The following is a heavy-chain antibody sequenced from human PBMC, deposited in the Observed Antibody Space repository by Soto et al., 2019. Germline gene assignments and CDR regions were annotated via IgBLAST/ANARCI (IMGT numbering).Heavy chain of an antibody. Sequence: EVQLVESGGRLVQPGGSLRLSCAASGFTFSSYDMHWVRQATGKGLEWVSGIGTAGDTYYPGSVKGRFTISRENAKNSLYLQMNSLRAGDTAVYYCARAYGSGRNYYYGMDVWGQGTTVTVSS. D-gene: IGHD3-10*01. CDR3: ARAYGSGRNYYYGMDV. CDR2: IGTAGDT. J-gene: IGHJ6*02. CDR1: GFTFSSYD. V-gene: IGHV3-13*01.